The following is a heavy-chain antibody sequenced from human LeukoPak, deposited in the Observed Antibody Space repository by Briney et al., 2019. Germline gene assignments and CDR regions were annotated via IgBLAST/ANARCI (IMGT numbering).Heavy chain of an antibody. Sequence: SEALSLTCAVYGGSFSGYYWSWIRQPPGKGLEWIGEINHSGSTNYNPSLKSRVTISVDTSKNRFSLKLSSVTAADTAVYYCARAMRYYYDSSGLYYWGQGTLVTVSS. CDR1: GGSFSGYY. CDR2: INHSGST. V-gene: IGHV4-34*01. CDR3: ARAMRYYYDSSGLYY. D-gene: IGHD3-22*01. J-gene: IGHJ4*02.